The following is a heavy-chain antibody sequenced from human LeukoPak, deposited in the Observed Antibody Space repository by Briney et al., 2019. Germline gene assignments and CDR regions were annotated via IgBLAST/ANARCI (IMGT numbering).Heavy chain of an antibody. V-gene: IGHV4-34*01. CDR3: ASLPLFYDSSGYYPGGFDY. D-gene: IGHD3-22*01. CDR1: GGSFSGYY. J-gene: IGHJ4*02. CDR2: INHSGST. Sequence: PSETLSLTCAVYGGSFSGYYWSWIRQPPGKGLEWIGEINHSGSTYYNPSLKSRVTISVDTSKNQFSLKLSSVTAADTAVYYCASLPLFYDSSGYYPGGFDYWGQGTLVTVSS.